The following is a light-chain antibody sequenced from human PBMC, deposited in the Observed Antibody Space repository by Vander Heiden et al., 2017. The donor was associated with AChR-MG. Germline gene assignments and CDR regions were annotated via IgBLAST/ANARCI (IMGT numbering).Light chain of an antibody. Sequence: VLFQSPATLSLFPGDTATVFCRATESVNSYLAWYQHKPGQAPRLLIYDASSRATGIPDRFIGSGFGTDFALTISRLEPEDFAVYYCQQRSNWPPTYSFGGGTKVEIK. CDR3: QQRSNWPPTYS. V-gene: IGKV3-11*01. CDR2: DAS. J-gene: IGKJ4*01. CDR1: ESVNSY.